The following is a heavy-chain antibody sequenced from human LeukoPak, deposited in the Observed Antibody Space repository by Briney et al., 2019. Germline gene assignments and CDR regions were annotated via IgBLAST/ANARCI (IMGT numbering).Heavy chain of an antibody. CDR3: ARDSYYDSSGYYSYIDY. J-gene: IGHJ4*02. D-gene: IGHD3-22*01. CDR2: INPNSGGT. Sequence: ASVKVSCKASGYTFTGYYMHWVRQAPGQGLEWMGWINPNSGGTNYAQKFQGRVTMTRDTSISTAYMELSRLRSDDTAVYYCARDSYYDSSGYYSYIDYWGQGTLVTVSS. V-gene: IGHV1-2*02. CDR1: GYTFTGYY.